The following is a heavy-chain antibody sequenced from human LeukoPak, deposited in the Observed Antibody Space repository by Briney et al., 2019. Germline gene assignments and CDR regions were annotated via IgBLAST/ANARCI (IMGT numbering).Heavy chain of an antibody. CDR3: AILRKGHFDL. J-gene: IGHJ4*02. Sequence: PSETLSLTCAVSGDSVRSDYWNWVRQSPGQGLEWIEYIFHNGNTEYNPSLKSRVTISADRSQNQFSLRLSSVTAADTAVYYCAILRKGHFDLWGQGTLVAVSS. V-gene: IGHV4-59*02. CDR1: GDSVRSDY. CDR2: IFHNGNT.